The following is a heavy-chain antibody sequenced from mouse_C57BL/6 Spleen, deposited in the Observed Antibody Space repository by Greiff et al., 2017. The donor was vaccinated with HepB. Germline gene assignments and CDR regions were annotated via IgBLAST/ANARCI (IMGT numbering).Heavy chain of an antibody. J-gene: IGHJ4*01. CDR3: ARDSSGYDAMDY. V-gene: IGHV5-9*01. Sequence: EVKLMESGGGLVKPGGSLKLSCAASGFTFSSYTMSWVRQTPEKRLEWVATISGGGGNTYYPDSVKGRFTISRDNAKNTLYLQMSSLRSEDTALYYYARDSSGYDAMDYWGQGTSVTVSS. D-gene: IGHD3-2*02. CDR2: ISGGGGNT. CDR1: GFTFSSYT.